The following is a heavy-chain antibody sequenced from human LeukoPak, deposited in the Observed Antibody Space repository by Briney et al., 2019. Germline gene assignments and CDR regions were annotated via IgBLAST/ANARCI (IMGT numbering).Heavy chain of an antibody. CDR3: ARGGYDSDFDY. V-gene: IGHV4-59*01. D-gene: IGHD3-3*01. J-gene: IGHJ4*02. CDR1: GASISSYT. CDR2: IYFIGRT. Sequence: SETLSPTCTVSGASISSYTLSWVRLPPEERLEWVAYIYFIGRTHYNTSLKSRVTISEDTSKNQVPLRLSSVTPADTAVYYCARGGYDSDFDYWGQGTLVTVSS.